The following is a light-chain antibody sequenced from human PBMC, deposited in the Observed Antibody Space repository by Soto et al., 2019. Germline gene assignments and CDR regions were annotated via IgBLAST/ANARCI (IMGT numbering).Light chain of an antibody. CDR2: GAS. Sequence: DIQMTQSPSSLSASVGARVPITCRASLTIGDSLSWFQQKAGKPPTLLIYGASALQSGVPARFSGSGSGTDFTLTISNMQREDFATYYCLQTYNLPRTFGQGTKVDIK. CDR3: LQTYNLPRT. CDR1: LTIGDS. V-gene: IGKV1-39*01. J-gene: IGKJ1*01.